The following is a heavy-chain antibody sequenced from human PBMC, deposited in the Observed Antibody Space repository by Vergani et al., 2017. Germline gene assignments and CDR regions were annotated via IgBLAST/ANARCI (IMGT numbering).Heavy chain of an antibody. V-gene: IGHV1-24*01. CDR3: ATFRYVDTTMVRDAFEI. J-gene: IGHJ3*02. CDR2: FDPEDGET. D-gene: IGHD5-18*01. Sequence: QVQLVQSGAEVKKPGASVKVSCKASGYIFTSYDINWVRQAPGKGLEWMGGFDPEDGETLYAQKFQGRVTMTEDTSTDTAYMDLSSLRSEDTAVYYCATFRYVDTTMVRDAFEIWGQGTMVTVSS. CDR1: GYIFTSYD.